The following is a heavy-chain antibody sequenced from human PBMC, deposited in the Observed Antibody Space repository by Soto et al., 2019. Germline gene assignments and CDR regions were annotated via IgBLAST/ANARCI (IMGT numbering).Heavy chain of an antibody. CDR2: TSGGGTST. Sequence: EVQLLESGGGLVQPGGSLRLACAASGFTFSTYGLTWVRQSPGKGLEWVSATSGGGTSTYYADSVSGRFTISRYNSENTLYLQMHSVRVEDTAVYYCEKSMHYDFWSGYSRAFDIWGQGRMVTVSS. CDR3: EKSMHYDFWSGYSRAFDI. CDR1: GFTFSTYG. V-gene: IGHV3-23*01. D-gene: IGHD3-3*01. J-gene: IGHJ3*02.